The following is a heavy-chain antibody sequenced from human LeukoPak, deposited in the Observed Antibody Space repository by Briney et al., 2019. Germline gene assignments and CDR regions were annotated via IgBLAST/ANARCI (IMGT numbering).Heavy chain of an antibody. V-gene: IGHV3-66*01. Sequence: GGSLRLSCAASGFTFSNAWMSWVRQAPGRLEWLSVTYSGETQYADSVKGRFTISRDDSKNTLYLQMNSLRAEDTAIYYCVRDQFSWGQGTTVTVSS. CDR1: GFTFSNAW. CDR2: TYSGET. D-gene: IGHD3-3*01. CDR3: VRDQFS. J-gene: IGHJ6*02.